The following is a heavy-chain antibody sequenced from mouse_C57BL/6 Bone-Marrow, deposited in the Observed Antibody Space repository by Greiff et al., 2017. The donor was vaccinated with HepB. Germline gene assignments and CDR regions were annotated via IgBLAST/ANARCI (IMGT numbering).Heavy chain of an antibody. CDR2: INPYNGGT. Sequence: VQLKQSGPVLVKPGASVKMSCKASGYTFTDYYMNWVKQSHGKSLEWIGVINPYNGGTSYNQKFKGKATLTVDKSSSTAYMELNSLTSEDSAVYYCATSTTVVAPFDYWGQGTTLTVSS. CDR1: GYTFTDYY. D-gene: IGHD1-1*01. J-gene: IGHJ2*01. CDR3: ATSTTVVAPFDY. V-gene: IGHV1-19*01.